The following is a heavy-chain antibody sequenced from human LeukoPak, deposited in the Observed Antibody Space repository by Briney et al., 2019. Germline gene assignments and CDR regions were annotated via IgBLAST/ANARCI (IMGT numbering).Heavy chain of an antibody. Sequence: ASVKVSCKASGYPFTDYYIHWVRQAPGQGLEWMGWINPNSGGTDYAQKFQGRVTMTRDTSISTAYMELSRLKSDDTAVYYCARGIFEWEPSTGEFDPWGQGTLVTVSS. V-gene: IGHV1-2*02. CDR1: GYPFTDYY. D-gene: IGHD1-26*01. CDR2: INPNSGGT. J-gene: IGHJ5*02. CDR3: ARGIFEWEPSTGEFDP.